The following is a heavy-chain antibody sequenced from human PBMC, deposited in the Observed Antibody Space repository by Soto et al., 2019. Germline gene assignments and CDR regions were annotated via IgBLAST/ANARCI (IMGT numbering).Heavy chain of an antibody. J-gene: IGHJ4*02. CDR3: ARDDYVLRYFDWEPPAVDY. D-gene: IGHD3-9*01. CDR1: GFTFSSYS. CDR2: ISSSSSYI. Sequence: GGSLRLSCAASGFTFSSYSMNWVRQAPGKGLEWVSSISSSSSYIYYADSVKGRFTISRDNAKNSLYLQMNSLRAEDTAVYYCARDDYVLRYFDWEPPAVDYWGQGTLVTVSS. V-gene: IGHV3-21*01.